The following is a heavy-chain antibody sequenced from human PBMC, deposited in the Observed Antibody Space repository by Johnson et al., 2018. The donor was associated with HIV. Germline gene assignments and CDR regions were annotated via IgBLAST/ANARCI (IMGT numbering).Heavy chain of an antibody. J-gene: IGHJ3*02. D-gene: IGHD1-26*01. V-gene: IGHV3-20*04. CDR2: LNWNGGRT. Sequence: VQLVESGGGVVRPGGSLRLSCAASGFTFDDYGMSWVRQAPGKGLAWVSGLNWNGGRTGYADSVKGRFTISRDNAKNSLYLQMNSLRVEDTALYYCACLVGTTGRNDGFDIWGQGTMVTVSS. CDR1: GFTFDDYG. CDR3: ACLVGTTGRNDGFDI.